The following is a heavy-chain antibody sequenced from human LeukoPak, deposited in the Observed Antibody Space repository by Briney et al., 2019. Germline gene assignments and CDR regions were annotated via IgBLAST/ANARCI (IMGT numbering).Heavy chain of an antibody. D-gene: IGHD1-26*01. Sequence: ASVKVSCKASGYTFASYYMHWVRQAPGQGLEWMGIINPSGGSTSYAQKFQGRVTMTRDTSTSTVYMELSSLRSEDTAVYYCARPPIVGATTSALDIWGQGTMVTVSS. CDR3: ARPPIVGATTSALDI. V-gene: IGHV1-46*03. J-gene: IGHJ3*02. CDR2: INPSGGST. CDR1: GYTFASYY.